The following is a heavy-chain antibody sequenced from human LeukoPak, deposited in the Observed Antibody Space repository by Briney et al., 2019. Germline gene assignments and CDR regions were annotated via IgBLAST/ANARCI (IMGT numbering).Heavy chain of an antibody. CDR2: INPNSGGT. CDR1: GYTFTGYY. V-gene: IGHV1-2*02. Sequence: ASVKVSCKASGYTFTGYYMHWVRQAPGQGLEWMGWINPNSGGTNYAQKFQGRVTMTRDTSISAAYMELSRLGSDDTAVYYCARIFHLDIVVVPAATPFDYWGQGTLVTVSS. J-gene: IGHJ4*02. D-gene: IGHD2-2*03. CDR3: ARIFHLDIVVVPAATPFDY.